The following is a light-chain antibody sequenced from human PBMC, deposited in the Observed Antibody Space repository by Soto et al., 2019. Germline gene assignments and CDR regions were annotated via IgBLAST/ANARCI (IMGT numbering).Light chain of an antibody. J-gene: IGLJ1*01. CDR1: SSDVGGYNY. CDR3: SSYAAINKYV. V-gene: IGLV2-14*01. Sequence: QSALTQPASVSGSPGQSITISCTGTSSDVGGYNYVSWYQQHPGKAPKLMIYDVSNRPSGVSNRFSGSKSGNTASLTISGLQAEDEADYYCSSYAAINKYVFGTGTKVTVL. CDR2: DVS.